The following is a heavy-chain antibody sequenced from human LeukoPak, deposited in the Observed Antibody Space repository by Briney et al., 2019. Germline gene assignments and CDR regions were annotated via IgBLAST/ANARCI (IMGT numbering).Heavy chain of an antibody. CDR1: GGSISNYY. J-gene: IGHJ4*02. D-gene: IGHD4-17*01. V-gene: IGHV4-59*01. Sequence: PSETLSLTCTVSGGSISNYYWSWIRQPPGKGLEWIGYIYYSGSTNYNPSLKSRVTISVDTSKNQFSLKLSSVTAADTAVYYCARGRYGDYAFDYWGQGTLVTVSS. CDR2: IYYSGST. CDR3: ARGRYGDYAFDY.